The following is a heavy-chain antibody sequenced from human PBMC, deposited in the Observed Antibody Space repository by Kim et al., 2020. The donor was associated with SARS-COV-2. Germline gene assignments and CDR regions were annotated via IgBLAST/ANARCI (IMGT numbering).Heavy chain of an antibody. CDR3: ARDGRDYYGSGSYRFDY. V-gene: IGHV1-46*01. J-gene: IGHJ4*02. CDR1: GYTFTSYY. D-gene: IGHD3-10*01. Sequence: ASVKVSCKASGYTFTSYYMHWVRQAPGQGLEWMGIINPSGGSTSYAQKFQGRVTMTRDTSTSTVYMELSSLRSEDTAVYYCARDGRDYYGSGSYRFDYWGQGTLVTVSS. CDR2: INPSGGST.